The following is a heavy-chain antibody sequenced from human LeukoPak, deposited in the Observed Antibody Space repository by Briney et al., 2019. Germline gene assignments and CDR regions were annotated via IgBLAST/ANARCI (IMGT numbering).Heavy chain of an antibody. Sequence: PGGCLRLSCAASGFTFSSYVMSWVRQAPGKGLEWVSIINTNGRTTYYADSVKGRFTISRDNSKNTLYLQMNSLRAEDTAVYYCAKHPESGNFDYWGRGTLVTVSS. CDR3: AKHPESGNFDY. CDR2: INTNGRTT. CDR1: GFTFSSYV. J-gene: IGHJ4*02. V-gene: IGHV3-23*05. D-gene: IGHD1-14*01.